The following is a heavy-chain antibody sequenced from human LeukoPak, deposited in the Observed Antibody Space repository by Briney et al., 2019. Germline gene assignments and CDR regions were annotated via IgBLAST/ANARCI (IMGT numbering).Heavy chain of an antibody. Sequence: GGSLRLSCAASGFTFSSYNMNWVRQAPGKGLEWVSSISGSSTVYYADSVKGRFTISRDNAEKSLYLQMNSLRAEDTAVYYCARDQVGYSSSWYVYWGQGTLVTVSS. CDR2: ISGSSTV. J-gene: IGHJ4*02. D-gene: IGHD6-13*01. CDR1: GFTFSSYN. CDR3: ARDQVGYSSSWYVY. V-gene: IGHV3-69-1*01.